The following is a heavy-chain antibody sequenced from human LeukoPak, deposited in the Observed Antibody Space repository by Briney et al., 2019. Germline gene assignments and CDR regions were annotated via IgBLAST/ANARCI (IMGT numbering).Heavy chain of an antibody. V-gene: IGHV1-8*01. CDR2: INPNSGGT. CDR3: ARDSHPTGDAFDI. CDR1: GYTFTSYD. J-gene: IGHJ3*02. D-gene: IGHD4-17*01. Sequence: ASVKVSCKASGYTFTSYDINWVRQATGQGLEWMGWINPNSGGTNYAQKFQGRVTITADKSTSTAYMELSSLRSEDTAVYYCARDSHPTGDAFDIWGQGTMVTVSS.